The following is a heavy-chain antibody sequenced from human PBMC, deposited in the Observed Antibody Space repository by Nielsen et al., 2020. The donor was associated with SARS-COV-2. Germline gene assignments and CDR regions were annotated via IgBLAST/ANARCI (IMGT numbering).Heavy chain of an antibody. V-gene: IGHV3-23*01. CDR3: AEGADFWSGTQKYYMDV. J-gene: IGHJ6*03. CDR1: GFTFSSYA. D-gene: IGHD3-3*01. Sequence: GGSLRLSCAASGFTFSSYAMSWVRQAPGQGLVWVSRINPSGSGTAYADSVKGRFAVSRDNAENTVVLQIHSLRVEDTAVYYCAEGADFWSGTQKYYMDVWGKGTTVTVSS. CDR2: INPSGSGT.